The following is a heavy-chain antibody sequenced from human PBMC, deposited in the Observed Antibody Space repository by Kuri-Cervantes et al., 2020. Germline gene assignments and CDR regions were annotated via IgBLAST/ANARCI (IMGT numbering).Heavy chain of an antibody. CDR3: AKEDSSGWYSGFGYFDY. V-gene: IGHV3-23*01. Sequence: GESLKISCAASGFTFSSYAMSWVRQAPGKGLEWVSAISGSGGSTYYADSVKGRFTISRDNSKNTLYLQMNSLRAEDTAVYYCAKEDSSGWYSGFGYFDYWGQGTPVTVSS. CDR2: ISGSGGST. D-gene: IGHD6-19*01. CDR1: GFTFSSYA. J-gene: IGHJ4*02.